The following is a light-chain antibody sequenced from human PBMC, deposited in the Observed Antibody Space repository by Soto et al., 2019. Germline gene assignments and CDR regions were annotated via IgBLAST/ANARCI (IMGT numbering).Light chain of an antibody. CDR1: QSVSSY. J-gene: IGKJ2*01. V-gene: IGKV3-11*01. CDR2: DAS. Sequence: EIVLTQSPATLSLSPGERATISCRASQSVSSYLAWYQQKAGQAPRLLISDASYRATGIPARFSGSGSGSDFALTISSLEPEDFAVYYCQQRSSWPYTFGQGTKVEIK. CDR3: QQRSSWPYT.